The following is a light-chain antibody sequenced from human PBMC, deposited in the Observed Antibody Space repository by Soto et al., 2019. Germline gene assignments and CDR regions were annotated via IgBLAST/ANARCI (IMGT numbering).Light chain of an antibody. Sequence: EIVLTQSPATLSLSPGERATLSCRASQSVSSYLAWYQQKPGQAPRLLIYAASNRATGIPARFSGSGSGTDFTLTISSLEPEDFAVYYCQHRSSWPRTFGQGTKVEIK. V-gene: IGKV3-11*01. CDR3: QHRSSWPRT. CDR1: QSVSSY. J-gene: IGKJ1*01. CDR2: AAS.